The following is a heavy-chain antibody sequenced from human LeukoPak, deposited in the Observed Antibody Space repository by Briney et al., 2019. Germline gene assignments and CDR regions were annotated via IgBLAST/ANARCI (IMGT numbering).Heavy chain of an antibody. J-gene: IGHJ4*02. CDR2: ISSSGSTI. V-gene: IGHV3-48*03. Sequence: GGSLRLSCAASGFAFSSYEMNWVRQAPGKGLEWVSYISSSGSTIYYADSVKGRFTISRDNAKNSLYLQMNSLRAEDTAVYYCASSYSSSSYFDYWGQGTLVTVSS. D-gene: IGHD6-6*01. CDR1: GFAFSSYE. CDR3: ASSYSSSSYFDY.